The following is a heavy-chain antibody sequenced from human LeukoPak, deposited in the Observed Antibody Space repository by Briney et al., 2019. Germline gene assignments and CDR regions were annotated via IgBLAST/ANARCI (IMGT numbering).Heavy chain of an antibody. D-gene: IGHD1-26*01. CDR2: IWYAGSNK. J-gene: IGHJ6*02. V-gene: IGHV3-33*01. Sequence: GWSLRLSCAPSGFTFSSYGMHWIRQAAGKGLGGVAVIWYAGSNKYYADSVEGRFTNSRDNSANIVYLEMNSPRVEHTAVYYCARNNGNYIMDVWGQGTTVTVSS. CDR3: ARNNGNYIMDV. CDR1: GFTFSSYG.